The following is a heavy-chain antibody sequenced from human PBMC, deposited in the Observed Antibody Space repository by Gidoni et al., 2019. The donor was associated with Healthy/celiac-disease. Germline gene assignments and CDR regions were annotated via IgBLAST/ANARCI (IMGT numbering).Heavy chain of an antibody. CDR3: ARHIWLRSRSDHALDY. CDR2: IYYSGST. J-gene: IGHJ4*02. D-gene: IGHD5-12*01. CDR1: GGSISSSSYY. Sequence: QLQLQESGPGLVKPSETLSLTCTVSGGSISSSSYYWGWIRQPPGKGLEWIGSIYYSGSTYYNPSLKSRVTISVDTSKNQFSLKLSSVTAADTAVYYCARHIWLRSRSDHALDYWGQGTLVTVSS. V-gene: IGHV4-39*01.